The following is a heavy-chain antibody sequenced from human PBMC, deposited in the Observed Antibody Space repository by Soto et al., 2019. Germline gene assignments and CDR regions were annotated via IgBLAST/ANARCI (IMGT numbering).Heavy chain of an antibody. CDR2: ISAGSIYI. V-gene: IGHV3-21*01. D-gene: IGHD6-19*01. Sequence: RLSCEASGFSFSSYTMNWVRQAPGKGLEWVSSISAGSIYIYYPDSVKGRFTISRDNAKDSLYLQMNSLRAEDTAVYYCAREGSSGWSYFDSWGQGTLVTVSS. CDR3: AREGSSGWSYFDS. J-gene: IGHJ4*02. CDR1: GFSFSSYT.